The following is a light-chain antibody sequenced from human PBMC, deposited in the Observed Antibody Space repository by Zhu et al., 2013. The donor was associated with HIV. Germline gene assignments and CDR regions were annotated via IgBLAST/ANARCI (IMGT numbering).Light chain of an antibody. CDR2: LAS. V-gene: IGKV1-12*01. J-gene: IGKJ3*01. CDR3: QHVNSNAA. CDR1: QGISNS. Sequence: DIQMTQSPSSVSASVGDRITITCRASQGISNSLAWYRQKPGEAPELLIYLASTLQSGVPSRFGGRGSGTEFTLTITSLQPDDFATYYCQHVNSNAAFGPGTKVDV.